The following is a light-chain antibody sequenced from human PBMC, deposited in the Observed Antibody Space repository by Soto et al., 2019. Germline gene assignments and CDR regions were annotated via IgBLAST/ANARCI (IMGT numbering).Light chain of an antibody. CDR2: EVS. V-gene: IGLV2-8*01. CDR3: TSYAGTYSFFYV. Sequence: QSLLTQPPSASGSPGKSVSISCTAKSSDVGAYNYVSWYQQLPGKAPKLIIYEVSKRPSGVPDRFSGSKSGNTASLTVSGLQAEDEADYYCTSYAGTYSFFYVFGTGTKVTVL. J-gene: IGLJ1*01. CDR1: SSDVGAYNY.